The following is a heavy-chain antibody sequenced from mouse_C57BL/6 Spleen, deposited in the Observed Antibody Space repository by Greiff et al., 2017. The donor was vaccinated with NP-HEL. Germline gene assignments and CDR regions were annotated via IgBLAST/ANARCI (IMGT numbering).Heavy chain of an antibody. CDR3: ARGGDHYYGTFDY. J-gene: IGHJ2*01. D-gene: IGHD1-1*01. CDR1: GFTFSDYY. CDR2: INYDGSST. Sequence: DVMLVESEGGLVQPGSSMKLSCTASGFTFSDYYMAWVRQVPEKGLEWVANINYDGSSTYYLDSLKSRFIISRDNAKNLLYLQMSSLKSEDTATYYCARGGDHYYGTFDYWGQGTTLTVSS. V-gene: IGHV5-16*01.